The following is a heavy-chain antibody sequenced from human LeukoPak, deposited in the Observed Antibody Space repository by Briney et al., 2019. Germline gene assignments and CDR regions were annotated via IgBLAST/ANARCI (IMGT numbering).Heavy chain of an antibody. Sequence: GGSLRLSCTASGFSFSGHWMHWARQLPGKGLVWVSRISPTGSTTSYADSVEGRFTVSRDNAKNTLYLQVNNLRAEDTAVYYCARGPNSNWSGLDFWGQGTLLTVSS. V-gene: IGHV3-74*01. CDR1: GFSFSGHW. CDR3: ARGPNSNWSGLDF. D-gene: IGHD6-6*01. J-gene: IGHJ4*02. CDR2: ISPTGSTT.